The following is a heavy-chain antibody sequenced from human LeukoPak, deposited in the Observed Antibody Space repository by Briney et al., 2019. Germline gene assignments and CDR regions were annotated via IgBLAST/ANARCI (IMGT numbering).Heavy chain of an antibody. Sequence: NTSETLSLTCAVYGGSFSGYYWSWIRQPPGKGLEWIGEINHSGSTNYNPSLKSRVTISVDTSKNQFSLKLSSVTAADTAVYYCARRANRSNSSGWYCDYWGQGTLVTVSS. CDR1: GGSFSGYY. V-gene: IGHV4-34*01. D-gene: IGHD6-19*01. CDR2: INHSGST. J-gene: IGHJ4*02. CDR3: ARRANRSNSSGWYCDY.